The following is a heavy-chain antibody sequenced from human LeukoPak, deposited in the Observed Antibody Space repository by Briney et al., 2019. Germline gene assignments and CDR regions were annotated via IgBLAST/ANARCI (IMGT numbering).Heavy chain of an antibody. CDR3: AKDRDKYSYYYYGMDV. V-gene: IGHV1-2*02. Sequence: ASVKVSCKASGYTFTGYYMHWVRQAPGQGLEWMGWINPNSGGTNYAQKFQGRVTMTRDTSISTAYMELSRLRSDDTALYYCAKDRDKYSYYYYGMDVWGQGTLVTVSS. CDR1: GYTFTGYY. D-gene: IGHD5-18*01. J-gene: IGHJ6*02. CDR2: INPNSGGT.